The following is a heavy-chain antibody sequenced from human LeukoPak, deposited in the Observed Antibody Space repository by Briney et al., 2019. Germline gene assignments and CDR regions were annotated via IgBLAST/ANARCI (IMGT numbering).Heavy chain of an antibody. Sequence: VASVKVSCKASGYTFTGYYMHTVPQAPGQGLEWMGWINPNSGVTNYTQTLQCRVTITRETSIRTAYMELSRLRSDDTAVYNCARDRATYYDFWSGSFDPWGQGTLVTVSS. D-gene: IGHD3-3*01. CDR2: INPNSGVT. CDR3: ARDRATYYDFWSGSFDP. CDR1: GYTFTGYY. J-gene: IGHJ5*02. V-gene: IGHV1-2*02.